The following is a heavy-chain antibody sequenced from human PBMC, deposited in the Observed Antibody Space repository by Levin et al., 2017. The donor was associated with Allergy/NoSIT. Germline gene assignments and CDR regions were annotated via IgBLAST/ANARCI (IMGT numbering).Heavy chain of an antibody. V-gene: IGHV3-23*01. CDR3: AKKVGHSSGWSFDL. Sequence: LSLTCAASGFPFRNYAMSWVRPSPGKGLEWVSVITGPGGDTYYADSVKGRFTISRDNSKSTLSLQMNSLRVEDTAVYYCAKKVGHSSGWSFDLWGQGTLVTVSS. CDR1: GFPFRNYA. CDR2: ITGPGGDT. D-gene: IGHD6-19*01. J-gene: IGHJ4*02.